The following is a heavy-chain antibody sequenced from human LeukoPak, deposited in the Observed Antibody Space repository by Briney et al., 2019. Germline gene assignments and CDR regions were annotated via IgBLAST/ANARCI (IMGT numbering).Heavy chain of an antibody. Sequence: GGSLRLSCAASGFTFSTYDMHWVRQVTGKGLEWVSAIGAGEDTYYLGSVKGRFTISRENAKSVLYLQMSSLRVEDTAMYYCVREIRETVITRHYYYGIDVWGQGTTVTVSS. CDR2: IGAGEDT. J-gene: IGHJ6*02. V-gene: IGHV3-13*04. CDR1: GFTFSTYD. CDR3: VREIRETVITRHYYYGIDV. D-gene: IGHD1-7*01.